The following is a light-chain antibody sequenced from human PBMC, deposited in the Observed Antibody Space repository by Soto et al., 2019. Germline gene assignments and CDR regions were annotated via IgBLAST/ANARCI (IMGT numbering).Light chain of an antibody. CDR3: QQYNTYSRT. Sequence: DIVLTQSPVTLSLSPRERATLSFRASQSVSNNYLAWYQQKPGQAPRLLIYDASSRATGIPSRFSGSGSGAEFTLTISSLQPDDFATYYCQQYNTYSRTFGQGTKVDIK. CDR2: DAS. CDR1: QSVSNNY. J-gene: IGKJ1*01. V-gene: IGKV3-20*02.